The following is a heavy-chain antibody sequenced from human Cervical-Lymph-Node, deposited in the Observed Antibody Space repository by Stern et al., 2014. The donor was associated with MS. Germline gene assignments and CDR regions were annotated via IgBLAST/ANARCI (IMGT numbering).Heavy chain of an antibody. CDR1: GYTFTAFF. D-gene: IGHD3-22*01. J-gene: IGHJ4*02. V-gene: IGHV1-2*06. Sequence: VQLEESGTKMQKPGASVKVSCKASGYTFTAFFIHWVRQVPGQGLEWMGRLNPNSDDPTYAQNFQYRVTLTRDTSIGTAYLELSRLASADTAVYYCAREATRIVVGIDYWGQGTQVTVAS. CDR2: LNPNSDDP. CDR3: AREATRIVVGIDY.